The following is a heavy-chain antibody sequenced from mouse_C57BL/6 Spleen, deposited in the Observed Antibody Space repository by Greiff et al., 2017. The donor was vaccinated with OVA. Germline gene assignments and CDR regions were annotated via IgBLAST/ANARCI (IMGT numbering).Heavy chain of an antibody. CDR3: ARSRREAMDY. CDR2: IRNKANGYTT. CDR1: GFTFTDYY. J-gene: IGHJ4*01. Sequence: EVMLVESGGGLVQPGGSLSLSCAASGFTFTDYYMSWVRQPPGKALEWLGFIRNKANGYTTEYSASVKGRFTISRDNSQSILYLQMNALRAEDSATYDCARSRREAMDYWGQGTSVTVSS. V-gene: IGHV7-3*01.